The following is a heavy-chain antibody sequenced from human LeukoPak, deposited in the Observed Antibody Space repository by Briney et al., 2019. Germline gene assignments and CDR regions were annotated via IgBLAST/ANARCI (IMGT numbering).Heavy chain of an antibody. V-gene: IGHV1-2*02. CDR2: INPNSGGT. CDR3: ALSYGDHVDYYYYYYMDV. CDR1: GYTFTSYY. J-gene: IGHJ6*03. Sequence: ASVKVSCKASGYTFTSYYMHWVRQAPGQGLEWMGWINPNSGGTNYAQKFQGKVTMTRDTSISTAYMELSRLRSDDTAVYYSALSYGDHVDYYYYYYMDVWGKGTTVTVSS. D-gene: IGHD4-17*01.